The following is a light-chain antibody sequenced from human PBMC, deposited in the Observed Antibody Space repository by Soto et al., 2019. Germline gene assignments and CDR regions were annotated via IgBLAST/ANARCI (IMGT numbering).Light chain of an antibody. CDR1: QSVSSSY. CDR3: QQYGSPSVT. V-gene: IGKV3-20*01. J-gene: IGKJ1*01. CDR2: GAS. Sequence: SVLTQSPGTLTLSPGERDTLSCRASQSVSSSYLAWYQQKPGQAPRLLIYGASSRATGIPDRFSGSGSGTDFTLTISRLEPEDFAVYYCQQYGSPSVTFGQGTKVQIK.